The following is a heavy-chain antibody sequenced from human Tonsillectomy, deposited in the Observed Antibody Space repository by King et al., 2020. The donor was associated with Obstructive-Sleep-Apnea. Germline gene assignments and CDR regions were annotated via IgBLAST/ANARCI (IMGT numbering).Heavy chain of an antibody. CDR1: GDSISSSYW. V-gene: IGHV4-4*02. CDR3: ARGGAGGASYDAY. Sequence: QLQESGPGLVKPSGTLSLTCVVSGDSISSSYWWTWVRQPPGKGLEWICEVYHSGTANYNPSLKRRVTISIDKSKNPFSLKLNSVTAADTAVYFCARGGAGGASYDAYWGQGILVIVSS. D-gene: IGHD3-3*01. CDR2: VYHSGTA. J-gene: IGHJ4*02.